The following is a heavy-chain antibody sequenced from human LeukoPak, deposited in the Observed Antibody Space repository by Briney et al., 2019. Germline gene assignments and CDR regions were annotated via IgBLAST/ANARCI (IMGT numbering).Heavy chain of an antibody. CDR3: ASRYFCSSTSCYTFDY. J-gene: IGHJ4*02. CDR2: INHSGGT. D-gene: IGHD2-2*02. V-gene: IGHV4-34*01. CDR1: GEPLNGYY. Sequence: SETLSLTCAVYGEPLNGYYWNWIRQSPGKGLVWIGEINHSGGTNYNPSLKSRVTISVDTSKNQFSLKLNSVTAADTAVYYCASRYFCSSTSCYTFDYWGQGTLVTVSS.